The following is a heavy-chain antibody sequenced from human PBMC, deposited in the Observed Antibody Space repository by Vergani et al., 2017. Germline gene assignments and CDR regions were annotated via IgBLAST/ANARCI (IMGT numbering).Heavy chain of an antibody. CDR3: ARAGYCSSTSCSYMDV. CDR2: INHSGST. CDR1: GGSFSGYY. Sequence: QVQLQQWGAGLLKPSETLSLTCAVYGGSFSGYYWSWIRQPPGKGLEWIGEINHSGSTNYNPSLKSRVTISVDTSKNQFSLKLSSVTAADTAVYYCARAGYCSSTSCSYMDVWGKGTTVTVSS. V-gene: IGHV4-34*01. J-gene: IGHJ6*03. D-gene: IGHD2-2*01.